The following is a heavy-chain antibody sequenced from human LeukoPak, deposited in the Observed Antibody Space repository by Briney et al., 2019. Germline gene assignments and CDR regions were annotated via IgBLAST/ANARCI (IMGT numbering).Heavy chain of an antibody. V-gene: IGHV3-48*04. D-gene: IGHD2-2*01. J-gene: IGHJ4*02. CDR3: ARADAAAIDY. CDR2: ISSSGSTI. Sequence: QPGGSLRLSCAASGFTFSSYSMNWVRQAPGKGLEWVSYISSSGSTIYYADSVKGRFTISRDNAKNSLYLQMNSLRAEDTAVYYCARADAAAIDYWGQGTLVTVSS. CDR1: GFTFSSYS.